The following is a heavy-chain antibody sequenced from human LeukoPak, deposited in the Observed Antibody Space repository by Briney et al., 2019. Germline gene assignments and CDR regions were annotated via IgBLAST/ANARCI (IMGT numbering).Heavy chain of an antibody. Sequence: ASVKVSCKASGGTFSSYAISWVRQAPGQGLEWMGGIIPIFGTANYAQKFQGRVTMTRDTSTSTVYMELSSLRSEDTAVYYCARASDRGAEYFQHWGQGTLVTVSS. V-gene: IGHV1-69*05. CDR1: GGTFSSYA. J-gene: IGHJ1*01. CDR2: IIPIFGTA. D-gene: IGHD3-10*01. CDR3: ARASDRGAEYFQH.